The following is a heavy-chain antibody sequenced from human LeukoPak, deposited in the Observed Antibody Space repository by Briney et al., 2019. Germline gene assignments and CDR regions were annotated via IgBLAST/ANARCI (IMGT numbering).Heavy chain of an antibody. Sequence: GGSLRLSCAASGFTFDDYAMHWVRQAPGKGLEWVSGISWNSGSIGYADSVKGRFTISRDNAKNSLYLQMNSLRAEDTAVYYCARGDYGDYYYYYGMDVWGQGTTVTVSS. CDR2: ISWNSGSI. CDR1: GFTFDDYA. J-gene: IGHJ6*02. V-gene: IGHV3-9*01. CDR3: ARGDYGDYYYYYGMDV. D-gene: IGHD4-17*01.